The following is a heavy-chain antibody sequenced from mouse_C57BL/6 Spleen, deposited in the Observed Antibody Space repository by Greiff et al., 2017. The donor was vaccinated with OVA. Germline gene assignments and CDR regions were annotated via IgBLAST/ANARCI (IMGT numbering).Heavy chain of an antibody. CDR3: ARKNGTRGAWFAY. J-gene: IGHJ3*01. CDR1: GFTFSDYG. CDR2: ISSGSSTI. Sequence: EVQGVESGGGLVQPGGSLKLSCAASGFTFSDYGMHWVRQAPEKGLEWVAYISSGSSTISYADTVKGRFTISRDNAKNTLFLQMTSLRSEDTAMYYCARKNGTRGAWFAYWGQGTLVTVSA. D-gene: IGHD4-1*01. V-gene: IGHV5-17*01.